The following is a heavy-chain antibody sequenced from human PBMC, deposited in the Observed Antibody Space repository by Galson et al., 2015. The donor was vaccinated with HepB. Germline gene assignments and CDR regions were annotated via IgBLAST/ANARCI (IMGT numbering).Heavy chain of an antibody. CDR2: IDNDGSST. CDR1: GINFSDYW. Sequence: SLRLSCAASGINFSDYWMHWVRQAPGKGLVWVSRIDNDGSSTDYADSVKGRFTISRDNARDTLYLQMNSLRGEDTAVYYCVRGSNDYLGVDVWGQGTTVTVSS. J-gene: IGHJ6*02. V-gene: IGHV3-74*01. CDR3: VRGSNDYLGVDV.